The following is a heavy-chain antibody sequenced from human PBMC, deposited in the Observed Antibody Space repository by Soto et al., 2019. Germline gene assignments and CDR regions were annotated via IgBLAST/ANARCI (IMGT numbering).Heavy chain of an antibody. J-gene: IGHJ6*02. D-gene: IGHD5-18*01. CDR1: GYTFTTYG. V-gene: IGHV1-18*01. CDR3: ARDGRKELWVDGLNAMDV. Sequence: QIQLVQSGPEVKKPGASVKVSCKASGYTFTTYGISWVRQAPGQGLEWMGWISGYNGQTNYAQKFRGRVTITTDTSTGTAYMEMRSLRSDDTATYYCARDGRKELWVDGLNAMDVWGQGTTVTVSS. CDR2: ISGYNGQT.